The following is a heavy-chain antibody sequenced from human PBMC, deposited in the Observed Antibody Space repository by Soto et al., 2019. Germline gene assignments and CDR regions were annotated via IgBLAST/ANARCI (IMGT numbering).Heavy chain of an antibody. CDR1: GFTFSSYA. V-gene: IGHV3-23*01. CDR3: ANLDGYDSWFYS. Sequence: GGSLRLSCAASGFTFSSYAMSWVRQAPGKGLEWVSAISGSGGSTYYADSVKGRFTISRDNSKNTLYLQMNSLRAEDTAVYYCANLDGYDSWFYSWGQGSLVPVSS. D-gene: IGHD5-12*01. CDR2: ISGSGGST. J-gene: IGHJ5*01.